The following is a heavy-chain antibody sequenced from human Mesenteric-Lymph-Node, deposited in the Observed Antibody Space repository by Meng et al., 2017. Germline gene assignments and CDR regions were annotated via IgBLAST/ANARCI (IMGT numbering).Heavy chain of an antibody. Sequence: QVQLVESGGGVVLPGGSLRLSCAASGFTFSNSDMHWVRQAPGKGLEWVAVISYDGSTQYSTDFVKGRFTISRDNSENTLHLQMNSLRPEDTAVYYCAKNQKSSGWYDYFDYWGQGTLVTVSS. J-gene: IGHJ4*02. V-gene: IGHV3-30*18. CDR3: AKNQKSSGWYDYFDY. D-gene: IGHD6-19*01. CDR2: ISYDGSTQ. CDR1: GFTFSNSD.